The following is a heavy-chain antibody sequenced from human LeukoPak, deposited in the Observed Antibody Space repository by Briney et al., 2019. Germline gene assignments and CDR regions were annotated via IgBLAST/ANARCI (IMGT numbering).Heavy chain of an antibody. Sequence: SETLSLTCAVSGGSISSSSYYWGWIRQPPGKGLEWIGSIYYSGSTYYNPSLKSRVTISVDTSKNQFSLKLSSVTAADTAVYYCARQPPGVVVPAAGVVALGAFDIWGQGTMVTVSS. CDR3: ARQPPGVVVPAAGVVALGAFDI. V-gene: IGHV4-39*01. CDR2: IYYSGST. D-gene: IGHD2-2*01. J-gene: IGHJ3*02. CDR1: GGSISSSSYY.